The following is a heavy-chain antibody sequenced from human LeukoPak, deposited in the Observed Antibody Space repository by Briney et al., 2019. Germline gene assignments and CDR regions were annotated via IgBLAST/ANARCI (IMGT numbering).Heavy chain of an antibody. Sequence: PGGSLRLSCAAPGFTFSSYAMSWVRQAPGKGLECISGFSGSGGSTYYADSVKGRSTISRDNSKNTLYLQMNSLRAEDTAVYYCAKDWCGGDCYLGFYYMDVWGKGTTVTISS. D-gene: IGHD2-21*02. J-gene: IGHJ6*03. CDR3: AKDWCGGDCYLGFYYMDV. CDR2: FSGSGGST. CDR1: GFTFSSYA. V-gene: IGHV3-23*01.